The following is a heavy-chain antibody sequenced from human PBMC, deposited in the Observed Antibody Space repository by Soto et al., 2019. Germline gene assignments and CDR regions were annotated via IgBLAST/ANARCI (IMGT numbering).Heavy chain of an antibody. CDR3: ATHQGYYGSGSYYVDY. CDR1: GASISRSSYY. V-gene: IGHV4-39*01. CDR2: IYYSGST. J-gene: IGHJ4*02. Sequence: SGTLSLTCTVSGASISRSSYYWGWIRQPPGKGLEWIGSIYYSGSTYYNPSLKSRVTISVHTSKNQFSLKLSFMTAADASVYYCATHQGYYGSGSYYVDYWGQGTLVTVSS. D-gene: IGHD3-10*01.